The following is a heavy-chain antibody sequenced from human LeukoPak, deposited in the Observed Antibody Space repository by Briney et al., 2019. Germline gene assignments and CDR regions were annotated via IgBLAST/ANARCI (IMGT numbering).Heavy chain of an antibody. CDR2: ISYDGSNK. D-gene: IGHD2-2*01. CDR1: GFTFSSYG. Sequence: GGSLRLSCAASGFTFSSYGMHWVRQAPGKGLEWVAVISYDGSNKYYADSVKGRFTISRDNSKNTLYLQMNSLRAEDTAVYYCAKDDEGVVVPAAGFDYWGQGTLVTVSS. J-gene: IGHJ4*02. CDR3: AKDDEGVVVPAAGFDY. V-gene: IGHV3-30*18.